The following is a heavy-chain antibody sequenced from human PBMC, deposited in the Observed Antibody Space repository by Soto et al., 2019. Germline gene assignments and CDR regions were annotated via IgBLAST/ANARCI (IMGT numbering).Heavy chain of an antibody. V-gene: IGHV4-30-2*01. CDR2: VYHSGSA. CDR3: ASKPDALDI. Sequence: SETLSLTCAVSGGSVSSGGYSWSWIRQPPGKGLEWIGFVYHSGSAYYNPSLRSRVTISVDRSKNQFSLRLSSVTAADTAVYYCASKPDALDIWGHGTMVTVSS. J-gene: IGHJ3*02. CDR1: GGSVSSGGYS.